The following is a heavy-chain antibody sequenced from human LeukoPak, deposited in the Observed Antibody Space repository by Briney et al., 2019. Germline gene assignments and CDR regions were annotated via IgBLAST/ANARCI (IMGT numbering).Heavy chain of an antibody. CDR3: ARRGSYYGSGSYYKATYYFDY. CDR2: INHSGST. Sequence: SETLSLTCAVYGGSFSGYYWSWIRQPPGKGLEWIGEINHSGSTNYNPSLKSRVTISVDTSKNQFSLKLSSVTAADTAVYYCARRGSYYGSGSYYKATYYFDYWGQGTLVTVSS. J-gene: IGHJ4*02. CDR1: GGSFSGYY. V-gene: IGHV4-34*01. D-gene: IGHD3-10*01.